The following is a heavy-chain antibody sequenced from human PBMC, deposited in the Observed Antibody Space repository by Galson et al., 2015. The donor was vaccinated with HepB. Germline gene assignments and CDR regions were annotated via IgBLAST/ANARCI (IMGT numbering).Heavy chain of an antibody. Sequence: SLRLSCAASGFTFSSYSMNWVRQAPGKGLEWVSSISSSSSYIYYADSVKGRFTISRDNAKNSLYLQMNSLRAEDTAVYYCARGPSGGGWFDPWGQGTLVTVSS. CDR3: ARGPSGGGWFDP. CDR1: GFTFSSYS. D-gene: IGHD3-10*01. V-gene: IGHV3-21*01. CDR2: ISSSSSYI. J-gene: IGHJ5*02.